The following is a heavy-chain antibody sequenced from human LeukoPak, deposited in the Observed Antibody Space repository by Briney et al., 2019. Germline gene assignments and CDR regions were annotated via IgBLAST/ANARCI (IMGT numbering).Heavy chain of an antibody. Sequence: GGSLRLSCAASGFTFSAYSMNWVRQAPGKGLEWVSSLSSSSTYVYYADSVKGRFTISRDNAKNSLYLQMNSLRAEDTAVYNCATVRCSGGSCFYNFDHWGQGSLVTVSS. CDR3: ATVRCSGGSCFYNFDH. CDR1: GFTFSAYS. D-gene: IGHD2-15*01. V-gene: IGHV3-21*01. CDR2: LSSSSTYV. J-gene: IGHJ4*02.